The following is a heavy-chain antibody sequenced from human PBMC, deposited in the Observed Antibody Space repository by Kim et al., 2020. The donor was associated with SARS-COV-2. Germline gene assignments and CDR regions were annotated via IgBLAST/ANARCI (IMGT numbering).Heavy chain of an antibody. CDR3: AGERVDPRLLNYYYGLDL. CDR2: ISSDGSAI. J-gene: IGHJ6*02. D-gene: IGHD3-16*01. CDR1: GFTFTDYY. V-gene: IGHV3-11*01. Sequence: GGSLRLSCAASGFTFTDYYMDWIRQAPGRGLEWLTYISSDGSAIYYAESVKGRFTISRDNAKNSVYLVMNSLRAEDTAVYYCAGERVDPRLLNYYYGLDLWGQGTTVTVSS.